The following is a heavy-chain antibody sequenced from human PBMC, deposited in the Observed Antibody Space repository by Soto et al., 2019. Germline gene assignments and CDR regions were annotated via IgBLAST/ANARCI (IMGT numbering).Heavy chain of an antibody. J-gene: IGHJ6*02. D-gene: IGHD2-2*01. CDR2: IYYSGST. V-gene: IGHV4-59*01. Sequence: SETLSLTCTVSGGSISSYYWSWIRQPPGKGLEWIGYIYYSGSTNYNPSLKSRVTISVDTSKNQFSLKLSSVTAADTAVYYCARALYCSSTSCYFYGMDVWGQGTTVTVSS. CDR1: GGSISSYY. CDR3: ARALYCSSTSCYFYGMDV.